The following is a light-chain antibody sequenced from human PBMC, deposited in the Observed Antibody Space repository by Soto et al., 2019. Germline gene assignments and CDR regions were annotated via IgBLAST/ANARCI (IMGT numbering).Light chain of an antibody. CDR1: SSDVGSYNL. Sequence: QSALTQPASVSGSPGQSITISCTGTSSDVGSYNLVSWYQQHPDKAPKLMIYEASKRPSGVSNRFSGSDSGNTASLTISGLQAEDEADYYCSSFTSTTTPWVFGGGTKLTVL. CDR2: EAS. J-gene: IGLJ3*02. CDR3: SSFTSTTTPWV. V-gene: IGLV2-14*02.